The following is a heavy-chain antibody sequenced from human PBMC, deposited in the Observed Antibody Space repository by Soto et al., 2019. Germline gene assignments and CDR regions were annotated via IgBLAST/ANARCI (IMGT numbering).Heavy chain of an antibody. V-gene: IGHV4-59*11. CDR2: IYYSGST. J-gene: IGHJ4*02. CDR1: GGSISSHY. Sequence: SETLSLTCTVSGGSISSHYWSWIRQPPGKGLEWVGYIYYSGSTNYNPSLKSRVTISVDTSKNQFSLKLTSVTAADTAVYYCARDKITGLFDYWGQGTLVTV. D-gene: IGHD2-8*02. CDR3: ARDKITGLFDY.